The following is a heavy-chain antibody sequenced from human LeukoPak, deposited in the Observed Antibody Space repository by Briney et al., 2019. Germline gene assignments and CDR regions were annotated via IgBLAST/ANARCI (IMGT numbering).Heavy chain of an antibody. CDR1: GGSISSGDYY. D-gene: IGHD1-1*01. Sequence: PSETLSLTCTVSGGSISSGDYYWSWIRQPPGKGLEWIGYIYYSGSTYYNPSLKSRVTISVDTSKNHFSLRLSSVTAADTAVYYCAREGAVLQPRLDPWGQGTLVTVSS. CDR3: AREGAVLQPRLDP. V-gene: IGHV4-30-4*01. J-gene: IGHJ5*02. CDR2: IYYSGST.